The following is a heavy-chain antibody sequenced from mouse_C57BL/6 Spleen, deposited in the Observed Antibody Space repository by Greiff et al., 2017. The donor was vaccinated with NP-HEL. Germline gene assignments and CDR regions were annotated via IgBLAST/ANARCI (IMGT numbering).Heavy chain of an antibody. CDR1: GYTFTSYW. J-gene: IGHJ2*01. D-gene: IGHD2-3*01. Sequence: VQLQQPGTELVKPGASVKLSCKASGYTFTSYWMHWVKQRPGQGLEWIGNINPRNGGTNYNEKFKGKATLTVAKSSSTAYMQLSSLTSEDSAVYDGASDGYYRHCFGYWGQGTTLTVSS. CDR3: ASDGYYRHCFGY. V-gene: IGHV1-53*01. CDR2: INPRNGGT.